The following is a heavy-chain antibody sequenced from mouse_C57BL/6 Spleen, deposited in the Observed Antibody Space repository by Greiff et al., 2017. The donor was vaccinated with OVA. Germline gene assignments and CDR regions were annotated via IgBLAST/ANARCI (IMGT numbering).Heavy chain of an antibody. CDR2: IDPSDSYT. J-gene: IGHJ2*01. CDR1: GYTFTSYW. D-gene: IGHD1-1*01. Sequence: VQLQQPGAELVMPGASVKLSCKASGYTFTSYWMHWVKQRPGQGLEWIGEIDPSDSYTNYNQKFKGKSTLTVDKSSSTAYMQLSSLTSEDSAVYYCARGGNYGSSYFDYWGQGTTLTVSS. V-gene: IGHV1-69*01. CDR3: ARGGNYGSSYFDY.